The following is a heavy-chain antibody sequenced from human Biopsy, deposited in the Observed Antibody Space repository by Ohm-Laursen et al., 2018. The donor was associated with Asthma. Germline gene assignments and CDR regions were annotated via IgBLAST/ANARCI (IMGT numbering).Heavy chain of an antibody. CDR1: GYTFNGAG. CDR2: ISVYNGNT. Sequence: SSVKVSCKTSGYTFNGAGITWVRQAPGQGLEWMGWISVYNGNTKVAQKLQDRVTMITDTSTSKAYMELRSQRSGDTAVYFCARAVDYSHYYGIDVWGQGTTVTVS. CDR3: ARAVDYSHYYGIDV. V-gene: IGHV1-18*01. J-gene: IGHJ6*02. D-gene: IGHD3-10*01.